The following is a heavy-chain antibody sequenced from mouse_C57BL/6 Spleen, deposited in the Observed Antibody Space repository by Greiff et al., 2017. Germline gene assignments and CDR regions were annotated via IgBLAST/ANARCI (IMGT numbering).Heavy chain of an antibody. CDR2: IDPSDSET. Sequence: VQLQQPGAELVRPGSSVKLSCKASGYTFTSYWMHWVKQRPIQGLEWIGNIDPSDSETHYNQKFKDKATLTVDKSSSTAYMQLSSLTSEDSAVYYCARYYSNYSYYFDYWGQGTTLTVSS. J-gene: IGHJ2*01. CDR3: ARYYSNYSYYFDY. CDR1: GYTFTSYW. D-gene: IGHD2-5*01. V-gene: IGHV1-52*01.